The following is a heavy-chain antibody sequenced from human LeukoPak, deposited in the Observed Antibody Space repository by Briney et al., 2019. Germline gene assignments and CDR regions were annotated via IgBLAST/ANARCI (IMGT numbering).Heavy chain of an antibody. J-gene: IGHJ3*02. V-gene: IGHV1-18*01. CDR1: GYTFTSYG. D-gene: IGHD3-22*01. CDR2: ISAYNGNT. Sequence: ASVKVSCKASGYTFTSYGISWVRQAPGQGLEWMGWISAYNGNTNYAQKLQGRVTMTTDTSTSTAYMELRSLRSDDTAVYYCARYEKGEGYYYDSSGYPDAFDIWGQGTMVTVSS. CDR3: ARYEKGEGYYYDSSGYPDAFDI.